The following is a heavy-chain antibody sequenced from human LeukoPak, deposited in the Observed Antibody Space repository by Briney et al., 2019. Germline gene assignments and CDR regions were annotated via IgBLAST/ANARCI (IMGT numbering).Heavy chain of an antibody. CDR2: IYYSGST. CDR1: GGSISSYY. V-gene: IGHV4-59*01. Sequence: PSGTLSLTCTVSGGSISSYYWSWIRQPPGKGLEWIGYIYYSGSTNYNPSLKSRVTISVDTSKNQYPLKLSSVTAADTAVYYCARGRGPFDYWGQGTLVTVSS. J-gene: IGHJ4*02. CDR3: ARGRGPFDY.